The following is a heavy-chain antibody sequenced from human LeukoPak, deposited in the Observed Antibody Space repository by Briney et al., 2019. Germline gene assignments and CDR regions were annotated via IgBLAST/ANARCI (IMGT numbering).Heavy chain of an antibody. CDR1: GYTFTGYY. V-gene: IGHV1-2*02. CDR2: INPNSGGT. CDR3: ARDLCSSTSCYAVGGMSDWFDP. D-gene: IGHD2-2*01. Sequence: GASVKVSCKASGYTFTGYYMHWVRQAPGQGLEWMGWINPNSGGTNYAQKLQGRVTMTTDTSTSTAYMELRSLRSDDTAVYYCARDLCSSTSCYAVGGMSDWFDPWGQGTLVTVSS. J-gene: IGHJ5*02.